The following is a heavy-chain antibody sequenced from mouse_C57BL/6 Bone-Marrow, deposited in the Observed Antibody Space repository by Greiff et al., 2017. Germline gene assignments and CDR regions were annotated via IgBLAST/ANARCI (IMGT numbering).Heavy chain of an antibody. CDR1: GFNIKDDY. V-gene: IGHV14-4*01. CDR2: IDPENGDT. J-gene: IGHJ3*01. CDR3: TTPKIYYDYDGGAWFAY. D-gene: IGHD2-4*01. Sequence: VQLQQSGAELVRPGASVKLSCTASGFNIKDDYMHWVKQRPEQGLEWIGWIDPENGDTEYASKFQGKATIPAATSSNTAYLQLSSLTSEDTAVYYCTTPKIYYDYDGGAWFAYWGQGTLVTVSA.